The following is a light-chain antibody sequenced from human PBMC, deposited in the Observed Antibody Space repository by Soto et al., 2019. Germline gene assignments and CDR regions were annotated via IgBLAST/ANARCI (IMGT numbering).Light chain of an antibody. J-gene: IGLJ2*01. V-gene: IGLV2-14*01. CDR2: EVS. Sequence: HSALTQPASVSGSPGQSITISCTGTSSDVGGYNYVSWYQQHPGKAPKLMIYEVSNRPSGVSNRFSGSKSGNTASLTISGLQAEDEADYYCSSYTSSSTLVVFGGGTQLT. CDR3: SSYTSSSTLVV. CDR1: SSDVGGYNY.